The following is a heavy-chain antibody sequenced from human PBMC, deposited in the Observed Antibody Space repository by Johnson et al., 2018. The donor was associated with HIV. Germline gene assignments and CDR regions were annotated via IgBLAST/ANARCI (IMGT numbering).Heavy chain of an antibody. CDR3: VRDDRPDGFDI. D-gene: IGHD3-16*01. CDR2: VSSGGTS. V-gene: IGHV3-66*02. J-gene: IGHJ3*02. CDR1: GFTISGFY. Sequence: VQLVESGGGLVQPGGSLRLSCAASGFTISGFYMSWVRQAPGKVPEWLSVVSSGGTSSYADSVRGRFTVSRDNSKNTLYLQMSSLRAEDTALYYCVRDDRPDGFDIWGQGTMVTVSS.